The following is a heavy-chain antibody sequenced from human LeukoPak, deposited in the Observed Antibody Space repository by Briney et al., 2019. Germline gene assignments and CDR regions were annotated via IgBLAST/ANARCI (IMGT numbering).Heavy chain of an antibody. CDR3: ARIHASSSWPKLDY. J-gene: IGHJ4*02. V-gene: IGHV4-59*01. CDR1: GGSISSYY. Sequence: SETLSLTCTVSGGSISSYYWSWIRQPPGKGLEWIGYIYHSGSTNYNPSLKSRVTISVDTSKNQFSLKLSSVTAADTAVYYCARIHASSSWPKLDYWGQGTLVTVSS. CDR2: IYHSGST. D-gene: IGHD6-13*01.